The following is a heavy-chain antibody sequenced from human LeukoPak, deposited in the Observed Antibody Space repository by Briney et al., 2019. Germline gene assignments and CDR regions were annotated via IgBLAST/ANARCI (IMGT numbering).Heavy chain of an antibody. D-gene: IGHD3-9*01. J-gene: IGHJ4*02. CDR3: ARGPTDILTGYYPFDY. CDR2: IKQDGSEK. Sequence: GGSLRLSCAASGFTFSSYWMSWVRQAPGKGLEWVANIKQDGSEKYYVDSVKGRFTISRDNAKSSLYLQMNSLRAEDTAVYYCARGPTDILTGYYPFDYWGQGTLVTVSS. V-gene: IGHV3-7*01. CDR1: GFTFSSYW.